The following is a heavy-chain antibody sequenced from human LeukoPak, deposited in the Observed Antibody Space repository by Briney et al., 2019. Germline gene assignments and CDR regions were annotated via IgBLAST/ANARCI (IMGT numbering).Heavy chain of an antibody. Sequence: PGGSLRLSCAASGFTFSSYSMNWVRQPPGKGLEWVSYISVSGASIYYADSVRGRFTISRDNAKNSLYLQMDSLTVEDTAIYYCAKDPNINWGQGTLVTVSS. CDR3: AKDPNIN. V-gene: IGHV3-48*04. CDR1: GFTFSSYS. D-gene: IGHD1-14*01. CDR2: ISVSGASI. J-gene: IGHJ4*02.